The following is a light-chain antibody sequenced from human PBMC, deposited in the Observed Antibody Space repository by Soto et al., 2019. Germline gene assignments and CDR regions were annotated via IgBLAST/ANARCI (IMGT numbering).Light chain of an antibody. CDR2: DAS. CDR1: ESVASY. CDR3: QQRSIWPPIT. Sequence: EIVLTQSPATLSLSPGERATLSCRASESVASYLAWYQQXXXXXPRLLIYDASNRATGIPARFSGSGSGTDFTLTISSLEPEDSAVYYCQQRSIWPPITFGQGTRLEIK. J-gene: IGKJ5*01. V-gene: IGKV3-11*01.